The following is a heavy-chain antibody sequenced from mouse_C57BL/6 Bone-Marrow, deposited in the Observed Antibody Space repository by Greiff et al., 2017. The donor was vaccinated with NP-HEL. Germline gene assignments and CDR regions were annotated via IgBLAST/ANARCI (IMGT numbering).Heavy chain of an antibody. CDR1: GFTFSSYA. Sequence: EVKLVESGGGLVKPGGSLKLSCAASGFTFSSYAMSWVRQTPEKRLEWVATISDGGSYTYYPDNVKGRFTISRDNAKNTLYLQMSRLKSEDTAMYYCARDGNYAEAYWGQGTLVTVSA. CDR2: ISDGGSYT. J-gene: IGHJ3*01. D-gene: IGHD2-1*01. V-gene: IGHV5-4*01. CDR3: ARDGNYAEAY.